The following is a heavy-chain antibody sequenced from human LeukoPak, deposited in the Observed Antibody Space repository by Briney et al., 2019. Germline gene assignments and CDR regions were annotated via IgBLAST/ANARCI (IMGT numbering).Heavy chain of an antibody. Sequence: ASVKVSCKASGGTFSSYANSWVRQAPGQGLEWMGGIIPIFGTANYAQKFQGRVTITADKSTSTAYMELSSLRSEDTAVYYCATNIVVPAAPPAFDIWGQGTMVTVSS. CDR3: ATNIVVPAAPPAFDI. CDR1: GGTFSSYA. D-gene: IGHD2-2*01. CDR2: IIPIFGTA. J-gene: IGHJ3*02. V-gene: IGHV1-69*06.